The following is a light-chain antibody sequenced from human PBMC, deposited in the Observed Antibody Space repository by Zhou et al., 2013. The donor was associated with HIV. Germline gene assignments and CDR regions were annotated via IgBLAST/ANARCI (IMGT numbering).Light chain of an antibody. CDR2: DAS. CDR3: QHYGSSPKT. CDR1: QSVYNS. J-gene: IGKJ1*01. Sequence: EIVLTQSPATLSLSPGERATLSCRASQSVYNSFAWYQQKPGQAPRLLIYDASTRATGIPARFSGSGSGTDFTLTISRLQSEDSAVYYCQHYGSSPKTFGQGTKLEIK. V-gene: IGKV3-20*01.